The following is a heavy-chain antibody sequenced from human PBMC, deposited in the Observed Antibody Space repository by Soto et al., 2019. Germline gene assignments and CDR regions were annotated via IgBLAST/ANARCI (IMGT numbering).Heavy chain of an antibody. D-gene: IGHD3-3*01. J-gene: IGHJ4*02. V-gene: IGHV2-5*02. CDR1: GFSLTTSGVG. CDR3: AHRVLRTVFGLVTTTAIYFDF. Sequence: QITLNESGPTQVKPRQTLTLTCTFSGFSLTTSGVGVGWIRQSPGKAPEWLALIYWADDKRYSPALKSRLTITKDTSKNQVFLTMADLDPADTATYYCAHRVLRTVFGLVTTTAIYFDFWGQGTPVAVSS. CDR2: IYWADDK.